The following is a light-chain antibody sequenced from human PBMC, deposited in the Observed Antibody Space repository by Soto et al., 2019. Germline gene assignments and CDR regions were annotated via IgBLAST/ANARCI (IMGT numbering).Light chain of an antibody. CDR2: DVS. V-gene: IGKV1-13*02. CDR1: QDIRGA. J-gene: IGKJ5*01. CDR3: QQFNSYPIT. Sequence: AIQVTQSPSSLSASVGDRVTMTCRASQDIRGALAWYQQKSGKPPNLLIYDVSTLEGGVPSRFSGSCSGKKFTLTLSHPPPEDFGTYYCQQFNSYPITFGHGTRLEIK.